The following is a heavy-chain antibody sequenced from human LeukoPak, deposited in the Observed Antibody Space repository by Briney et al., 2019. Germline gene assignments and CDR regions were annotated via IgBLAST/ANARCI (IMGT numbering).Heavy chain of an antibody. CDR2: IYPDDSDT. V-gene: IGHV5-51*01. Sequence: GESLKISCKGSGYSFTSYWIGWVRQMPGKGLEWMGIIYPDDSDTKYSPSFQGQVTISADKSISTAYLQWSSLKASDTAMYYCARLAFCTNAVCFSNYYYSMDVWGRGTTVTVSS. CDR3: ARLAFCTNAVCFSNYYYSMDV. J-gene: IGHJ6*03. D-gene: IGHD2-8*01. CDR1: GYSFTSYW.